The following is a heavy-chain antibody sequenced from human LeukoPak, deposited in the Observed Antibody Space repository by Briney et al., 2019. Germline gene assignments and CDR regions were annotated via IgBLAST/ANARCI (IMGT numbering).Heavy chain of an antibody. CDR1: GFTFSSYA. CDR2: ISGSGGST. D-gene: IGHD3-3*01. Sequence: GGSLRLSCAASGFTFSSYAMSWVRQAPGKGLEWVSAISGSGGSTYYADSVKGRFTISRDNSKNTLYLQMNSLRAEDTAVYYCAKGLRFLEWTPTGYMDVWGKGTTVTVSS. V-gene: IGHV3-23*01. CDR3: AKGLRFLEWTPTGYMDV. J-gene: IGHJ6*03.